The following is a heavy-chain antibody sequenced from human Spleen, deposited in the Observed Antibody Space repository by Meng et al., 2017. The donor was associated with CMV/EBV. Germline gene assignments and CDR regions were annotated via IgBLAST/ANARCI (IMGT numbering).Heavy chain of an antibody. J-gene: IGHJ6*02. D-gene: IGHD3-3*01. CDR3: ARDRNGYDFWSGYSSDYYYGMDV. V-gene: IGHV3-21*01. CDR2: ISSSSSYI. Sequence: GGSLRLSCAASGFTFSSYSMNWVRQAPGKGLEWVSSISSSSSYIYYADSVKGRFTISRDNAKNSLYLQMNSLRAEDTAVYYCARDRNGYDFWSGYSSDYYYGMDVWGQGTTVTVSS. CDR1: GFTFSSYS.